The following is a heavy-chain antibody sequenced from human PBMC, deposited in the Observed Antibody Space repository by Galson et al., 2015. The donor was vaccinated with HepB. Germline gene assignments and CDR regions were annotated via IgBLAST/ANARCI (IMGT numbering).Heavy chain of an antibody. Sequence: SLRLSCAASGFTVSSNYMSWVRQAPGKGLEWVSVIYSGGSTYYADSVKGRFTISRDNSKNTLYLQMNSLRAEDTAVYYCARDLYCSSTSCYATLTTYGMDVWGQGTTVTVSS. V-gene: IGHV3-66*02. CDR2: IYSGGST. CDR3: ARDLYCSSTSCYATLTTYGMDV. J-gene: IGHJ6*02. CDR1: GFTVSSNY. D-gene: IGHD2-2*01.